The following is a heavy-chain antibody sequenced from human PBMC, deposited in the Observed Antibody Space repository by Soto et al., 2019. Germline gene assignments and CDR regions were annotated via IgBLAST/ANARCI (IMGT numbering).Heavy chain of an antibody. D-gene: IGHD3-16*01. CDR2: ISGSGGST. CDR3: AKDFGSLFFCGSYYYYCYGMDV. Sequence: GGSLRLSCAASGFTFSSYAMSWVRQAPGKGLEWVSAISGSGGSTYYADSVKGRFTISRDNSKNTLYLQMNSLRAEDTAVYYCAKDFGSLFFCGSYYYYCYGMDVWAQRTTVTVSS. CDR1: GFTFSSYA. J-gene: IGHJ6*02. V-gene: IGHV3-23*01.